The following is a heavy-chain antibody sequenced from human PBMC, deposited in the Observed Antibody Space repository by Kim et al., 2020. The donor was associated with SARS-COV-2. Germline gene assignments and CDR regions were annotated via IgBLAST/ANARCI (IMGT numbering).Heavy chain of an antibody. J-gene: IGHJ4*02. D-gene: IGHD3-16*01. CDR3: ARGMITFGGVTSTNDY. Sequence: SGKGRFTISRDNAKNSLYLQMNSLRAEDTAVYYCARGMITFGGVTSTNDYWGQGTLVTVSS. V-gene: IGHV3-21*01.